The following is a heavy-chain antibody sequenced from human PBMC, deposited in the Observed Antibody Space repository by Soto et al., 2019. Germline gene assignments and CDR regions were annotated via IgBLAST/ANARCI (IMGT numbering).Heavy chain of an antibody. CDR1: GFTFRSYG. CDR3: AKMTRGYTDGLDY. Sequence: QLVESGGGVVQPGRSLRLSCETSGFTFRSYGMHWVRQAPGKGLEWVAVISFDGSDIYYADSVRGRVTISRDNSKSTLHLQMNRLRAEESAAYYCAKMTRGYTDGLDYWGQGRLVTVSS. D-gene: IGHD5-12*01. CDR2: ISFDGSDI. J-gene: IGHJ4*02. V-gene: IGHV3-30*18.